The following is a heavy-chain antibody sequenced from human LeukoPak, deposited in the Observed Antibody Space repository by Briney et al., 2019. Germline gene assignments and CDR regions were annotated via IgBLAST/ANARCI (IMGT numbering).Heavy chain of an antibody. CDR1: GGTFSSYA. V-gene: IGHV1-69*05. CDR3: ARDLHKYSSSSKY. CDR2: IIPIFGTA. Sequence: GASVKVSCKASGGTFSSYATSWVRQAPGQGLEWMGGIIPIFGTANYAQKLQGRVTMTTDTSTSTAYMELRSLRSDDTAVYYCARDLHKYSSSSKYWGQGTLVTVSS. D-gene: IGHD6-6*01. J-gene: IGHJ4*02.